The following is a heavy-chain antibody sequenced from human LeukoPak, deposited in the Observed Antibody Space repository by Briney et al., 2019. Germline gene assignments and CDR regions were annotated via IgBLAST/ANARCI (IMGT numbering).Heavy chain of an antibody. D-gene: IGHD3-22*01. CDR1: GFTFSSYA. Sequence: PGGSLRLSCAASGFTFSSYAMSWVRQAPGKGLEWVSAISGSGGSTYYADSVKGRFTISRDNSKNTLYLQMNSLRAEDTAVYYCEKDSFFGYYDSSGYYPPYYFDYWGQGTLVTVSS. J-gene: IGHJ4*02. CDR3: EKDSFFGYYDSSGYYPPYYFDY. CDR2: ISGSGGST. V-gene: IGHV3-23*01.